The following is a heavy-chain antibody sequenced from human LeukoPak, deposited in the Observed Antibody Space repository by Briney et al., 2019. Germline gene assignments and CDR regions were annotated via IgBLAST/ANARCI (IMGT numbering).Heavy chain of an antibody. CDR1: GVPISSSSYY. J-gene: IGHJ5*02. Sequence: SETLSLTCTVSGVPISSSSYYWGWIRQPPGKGLEWIGIIYYSGNTYYNPSLKSRVTISVDTSKNQFSLKLSSVTATDTAVYYCASLRSGTGTFDPWGQGTLVTVSS. CDR2: IYYSGNT. V-gene: IGHV4-39*01. CDR3: ASLRSGTGTFDP. D-gene: IGHD4-17*01.